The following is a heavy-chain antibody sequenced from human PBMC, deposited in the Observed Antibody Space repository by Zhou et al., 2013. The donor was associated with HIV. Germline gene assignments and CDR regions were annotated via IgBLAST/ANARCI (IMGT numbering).Heavy chain of an antibody. Sequence: QVQLVQSGAEVKKPGASVKVSCKASGYTFTAYYIHWVRQAPGQGLEWMGWINPNSGDTNFAQKFQGRVTMTRDTSISTAYMDLTRLRSDDTAVYYCARDLHVWNSGYYYEDDYWGQGTLVTVSS. D-gene: IGHD3-22*01. CDR1: GYTFTAYY. J-gene: IGHJ4*02. CDR3: ARDLHVWNSGYYYEDDY. V-gene: IGHV1-2*02. CDR2: INPNSGDT.